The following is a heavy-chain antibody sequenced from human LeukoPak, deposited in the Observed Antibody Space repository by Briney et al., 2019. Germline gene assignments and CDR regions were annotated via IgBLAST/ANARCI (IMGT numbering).Heavy chain of an antibody. Sequence: MSSETLSLTCSVSGGSISSYYWSWIRQPPGKGREWIGCIYYSGSTNYNPSLKSRVTISVDTSKNQFSLKLSSVTAAHTAVYYCARGNGWVCSSTSCYNWFDPWGQGTLVTVSS. CDR3: ARGNGWVCSSTSCYNWFDP. CDR1: GGSISSYY. J-gene: IGHJ5*02. CDR2: IYYSGST. V-gene: IGHV4-59*01. D-gene: IGHD2-2*01.